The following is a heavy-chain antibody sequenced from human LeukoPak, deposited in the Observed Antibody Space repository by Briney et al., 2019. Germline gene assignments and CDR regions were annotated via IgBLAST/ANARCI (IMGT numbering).Heavy chain of an antibody. Sequence: SETLSLTCSVSGGSFSGSYWSWIRQPPGKGLEWIGEINHSGTTNYNPSLASRVTVSVDTSKNQFSLNLTSVTAADTAVYFCARGIVYGSGSYYKAYYFDSWGQGTPVTVSS. D-gene: IGHD3-10*01. V-gene: IGHV4-34*01. CDR1: GGSFSGSY. CDR2: INHSGTT. CDR3: ARGIVYGSGSYYKAYYFDS. J-gene: IGHJ4*02.